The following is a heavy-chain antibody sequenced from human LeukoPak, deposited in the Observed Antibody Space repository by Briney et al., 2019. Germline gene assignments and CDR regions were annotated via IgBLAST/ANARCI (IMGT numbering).Heavy chain of an antibody. CDR2: MNPNSGNT. CDR3: ARDYYYDSSGYYYGNGRFDP. Sequence: ASVKVSCKASGYTFTSYDINWVRQATGQGLEWMGWMNPNSGNTGYAQKFQGRVTMTRNTSISTAYMELSSLRSEDTAVYYCARDYYYDSSGYYYGNGRFDPWGQGTLVTVSS. CDR1: GYTFTSYD. V-gene: IGHV1-8*01. J-gene: IGHJ5*02. D-gene: IGHD3-22*01.